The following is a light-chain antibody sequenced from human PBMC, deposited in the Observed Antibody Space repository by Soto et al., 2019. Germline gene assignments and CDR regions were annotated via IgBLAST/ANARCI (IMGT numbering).Light chain of an antibody. CDR3: QSHDSSLSAHVV. V-gene: IGLV1-40*01. J-gene: IGLJ2*01. CDR1: SSNIGADYD. Sequence: QSVLTQPPSVSGAPGQRVTISCTGSSSNIGADYDVQWYQQVPGTAPKLLIYGNTNRPSGVPDRFSGSISGTSASLAISGLQAEDEADYCCQSHDSSLSAHVVFGGGTKVTVL. CDR2: GNT.